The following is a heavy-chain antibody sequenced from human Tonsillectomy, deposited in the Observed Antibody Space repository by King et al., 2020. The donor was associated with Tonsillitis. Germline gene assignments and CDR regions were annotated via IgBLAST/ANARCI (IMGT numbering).Heavy chain of an antibody. V-gene: IGHV3-9*01. D-gene: IGHD3-22*01. Sequence: VQLVESGGNLVQPGRSLRLSCAASGFTFDDYAMHWVRQAPGKGLEWVSGISWNSGGIGYADSVKGRFTISRDNAKNSLYLRMNSLRAEDTALYYCAKLLNYYDSSGYGPFDYWGQGTLVTVSS. CDR2: ISWNSGGI. CDR1: GFTFDDYA. CDR3: AKLLNYYDSSGYGPFDY. J-gene: IGHJ4*02.